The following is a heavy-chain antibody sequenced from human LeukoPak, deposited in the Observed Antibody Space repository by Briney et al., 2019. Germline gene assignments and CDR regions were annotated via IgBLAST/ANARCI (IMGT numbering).Heavy chain of an antibody. J-gene: IGHJ4*02. CDR1: GGSIGSYY. D-gene: IGHD6-19*01. Sequence: PETLSLTCTVSGGSIGSYYWNWIRQAPGKGLEWIGCIHYSGRNNHNTALKSRVTISVETSKKQYSLKLSSVTAADTAVYYCARDGVAGGFDYWGQGTLVTVS. CDR2: IHYSGRN. CDR3: ARDGVAGGFDY. V-gene: IGHV4-59*01.